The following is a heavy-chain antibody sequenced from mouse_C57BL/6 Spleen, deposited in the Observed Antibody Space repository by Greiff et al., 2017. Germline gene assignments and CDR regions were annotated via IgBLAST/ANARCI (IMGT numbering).Heavy chain of an antibody. CDR2: INYDGSST. CDR1: GFTFSDYY. CDR3: ARDGGYGPFAY. Sequence: EVQLVESEGGLVQPGSSMKLSCTASGFTFSDYYMAWVRQVPEKGLEWVANINYDGSSTYYLDSLKSRFIISRDNAKNILYLQMRSLKSEDTATYYCARDGGYGPFAYWGQGTLVTVSA. V-gene: IGHV5-16*01. J-gene: IGHJ3*01. D-gene: IGHD1-2*01.